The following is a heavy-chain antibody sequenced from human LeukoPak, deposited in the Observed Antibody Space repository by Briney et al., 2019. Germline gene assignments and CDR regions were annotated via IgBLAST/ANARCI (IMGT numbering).Heavy chain of an antibody. CDR1: GGSISSGDYY. Sequence: SQTLSLTCTVSGGSISSGDYYWSWIRQPPGKGLEWIGYTYYSGSTYYNPSLKSRVTISVDTSKNQFSLKLSSVTAADTAVYYCARAMVRGVTIFDYWGQGTLVTVSS. V-gene: IGHV4-30-4*01. CDR2: TYYSGST. CDR3: ARAMVRGVTIFDY. D-gene: IGHD3-10*01. J-gene: IGHJ4*02.